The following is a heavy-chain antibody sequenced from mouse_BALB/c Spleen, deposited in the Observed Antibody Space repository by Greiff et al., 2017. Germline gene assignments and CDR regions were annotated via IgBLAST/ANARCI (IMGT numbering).Heavy chain of an antibody. Sequence: EVQLVESGAELVKPGASVKLSCTASGFNIKDTYMHWVKQRPEQGLEWIGRIDPANGNTKYDPKFQGKATITADTSSNTAYLQLSSLTSEDTAVYYCASVYYYGSNWYFDVWGAGTTVTVSS. D-gene: IGHD1-1*01. CDR3: ASVYYYGSNWYFDV. CDR2: IDPANGNT. CDR1: GFNIKDTY. V-gene: IGHV14-3*02. J-gene: IGHJ1*01.